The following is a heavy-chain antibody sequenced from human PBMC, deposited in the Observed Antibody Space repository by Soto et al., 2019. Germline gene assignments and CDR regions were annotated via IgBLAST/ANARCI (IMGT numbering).Heavy chain of an antibody. J-gene: IGHJ6*03. CDR3: ARDPTEPNYYYYSMDV. CDR2: IWYDGSNK. CDR1: GFTFSRYG. V-gene: IGHV3-33*01. Sequence: QVQLVESGGGVVQPGRSLRLSCAASGFTFSRYGMHWVRQAPGKGLEWVAVIWYDGSNKYYEDFVKGRFTISRDNSKNTLYLQMNSLRAEDTAVYYCARDPTEPNYYYYSMDVWGKGTTVTVSS. D-gene: IGHD1-1*01.